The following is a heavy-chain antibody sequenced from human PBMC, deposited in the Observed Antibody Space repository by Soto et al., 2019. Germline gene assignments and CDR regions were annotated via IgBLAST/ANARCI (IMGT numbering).Heavy chain of an antibody. Sequence: GASVKVSCKASGYTFTSYGISWVRQAPGQGLEWMGWISAYNGNTNYAQKLQGRVTMTTDTSTSTAYMELRSLRSDDTAVYYCAIVQKTGVPAATYQPSSYGMDVWGQGTTVTVSS. V-gene: IGHV1-18*01. CDR1: GYTFTSYG. CDR3: AIVQKTGVPAATYQPSSYGMDV. J-gene: IGHJ6*02. D-gene: IGHD2-2*01. CDR2: ISAYNGNT.